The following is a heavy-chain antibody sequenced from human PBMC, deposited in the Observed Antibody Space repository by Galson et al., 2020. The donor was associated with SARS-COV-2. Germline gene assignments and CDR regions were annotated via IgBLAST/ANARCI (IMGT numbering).Heavy chain of an antibody. J-gene: IGHJ4*02. D-gene: IGHD6-13*01. Sequence: ASVKVSCKASGYTFTAYFIHWVRQAPGQGLEWMGRFNPNTGGTKYAQKFQGWVTMSSDTSINTAYMELNGLTSDDTAVYFCARAAAAWYGDYWGQGTLVTVSS. V-gene: IGHV1-2*04. CDR2: FNPNTGGT. CDR3: ARAAAAWYGDY. CDR1: GYTFTAYF.